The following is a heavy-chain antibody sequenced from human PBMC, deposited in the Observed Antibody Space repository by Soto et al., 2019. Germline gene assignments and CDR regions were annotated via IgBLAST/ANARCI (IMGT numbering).Heavy chain of an antibody. Sequence: ESVGGVVQPGRSLRLSCAASGFTFSDYGMHWVRQAPGKGLEWVAVISYDGSTKYYADSVKGRFTISRDNSKNTLYLQMNSLRAEDTAVYYCAKVLSLIAAAVFSPLHYWGQGTLVTVSS. CDR2: ISYDGSTK. D-gene: IGHD6-13*01. J-gene: IGHJ4*02. CDR1: GFTFSDYG. V-gene: IGHV3-30*18. CDR3: AKVLSLIAAAVFSPLHY.